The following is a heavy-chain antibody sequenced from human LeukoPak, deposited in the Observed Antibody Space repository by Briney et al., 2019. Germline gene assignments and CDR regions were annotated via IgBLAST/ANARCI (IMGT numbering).Heavy chain of an antibody. CDR2: IYYSGST. Sequence: SETLSLTCTVSGGSISSSSYYWGWIRQPPGKGLEWIGSIYYSGSTYYNPSLKSRVTISVDTSKNQFSLKLSSVTAADTAVYYCASSPIMGTGAFDIWGQGTMVTVSS. D-gene: IGHD2-8*01. V-gene: IGHV4-39*07. CDR1: GGSISSSSYY. CDR3: ASSPIMGTGAFDI. J-gene: IGHJ3*02.